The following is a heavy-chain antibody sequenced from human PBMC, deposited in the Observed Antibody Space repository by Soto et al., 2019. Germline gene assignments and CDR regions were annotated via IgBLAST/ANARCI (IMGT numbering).Heavy chain of an antibody. CDR1: GYTFVSYY. CDR2: FYPGDSDV. D-gene: IGHD6-13*01. Sequence: PGESMKISCMGSGYTFVSYYIAWVRQMPGKGLEWMGIFYPGDSDVIYSPSFQGQVTISADKSITTTYLQWSSLKASDTAIYYCARLFDTSGWYDYWGQGTLVTVSS. J-gene: IGHJ4*02. V-gene: IGHV5-51*01. CDR3: ARLFDTSGWYDY.